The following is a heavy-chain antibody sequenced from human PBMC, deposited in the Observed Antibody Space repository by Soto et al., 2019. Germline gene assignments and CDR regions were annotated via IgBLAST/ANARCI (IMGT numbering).Heavy chain of an antibody. J-gene: IGHJ3*02. CDR1: GYTFTSYD. CDR3: AIMHYGSEQFDI. Sequence: QVQLVQSGAEVKKPGASVKVSCKASGYTFTSYDINWVRQATGQGLGWMGWMNPNSGNTGYAQQFQGKVTLTRKTPISTAYMELSSLRSEDMAVYYCAIMHYGSEQFDIWGQGTMVTVSS. CDR2: MNPNSGNT. D-gene: IGHD3-10*01. V-gene: IGHV1-8*01.